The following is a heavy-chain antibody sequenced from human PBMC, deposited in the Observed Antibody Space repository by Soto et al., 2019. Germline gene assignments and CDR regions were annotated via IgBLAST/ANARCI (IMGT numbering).Heavy chain of an antibody. J-gene: IGHJ4*02. Sequence: EVHLVESGGGLIQPGGSLRLSCAASGFTVSSKYMSWVCRAPGKGLEWVSVIYTAGNTYYADSVKGRFTISRDNSMNTLYLQMNSLRAEDTAVYYCARGGTTVTAADYWGQGTLVTVSS. V-gene: IGHV3-53*01. CDR2: IYTAGNT. CDR1: GFTVSSKY. CDR3: ARGGTTVTAADY. D-gene: IGHD4-4*01.